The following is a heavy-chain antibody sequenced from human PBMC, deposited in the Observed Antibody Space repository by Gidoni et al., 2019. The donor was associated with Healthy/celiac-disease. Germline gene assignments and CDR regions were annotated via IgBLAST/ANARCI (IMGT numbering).Heavy chain of an antibody. J-gene: IGHJ5*02. D-gene: IGHD3-3*01. CDR1: GFTFSSYS. CDR2: ISSSSSTI. CDR3: ARDAPFWSGYYSNWFDP. V-gene: IGHV3-48*02. Sequence: EVQLVESGGGLVQPGGSLRLSCAASGFTFSSYSMNWVRQAPGKGLEWFSYISSSSSTIYYADSVKGRFTISRDNAKNSLYLQMNSLRDEDTAVYYLARDAPFWSGYYSNWFDPWGQGTLVTVSS.